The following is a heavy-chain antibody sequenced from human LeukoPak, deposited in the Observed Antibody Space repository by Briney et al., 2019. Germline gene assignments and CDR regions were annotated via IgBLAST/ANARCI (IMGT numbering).Heavy chain of an antibody. CDR1: GFTFDDYG. Sequence: QPGGSLRLSCVASGFTFDDYGMHWVRQAPGKGLEWVSGINWNGATTGYAESVQGRFTISRDNAKNSLYLQMNSLTAEDTALYYCAKVAVVATIRLSGAYFDYWGQGILVTVSS. J-gene: IGHJ4*02. CDR2: INWNGATT. D-gene: IGHD5-12*01. CDR3: AKVAVVATIRLSGAYFDY. V-gene: IGHV3-9*01.